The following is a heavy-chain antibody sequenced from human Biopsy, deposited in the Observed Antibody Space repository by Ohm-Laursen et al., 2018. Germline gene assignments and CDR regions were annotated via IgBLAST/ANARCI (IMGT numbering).Heavy chain of an antibody. CDR2: IFYRGST. Sequence: TLSLTCIVSGDSISNNNYYWGWIRQPPGKGLEWIGSIFYRGSTHYKPSLKSRVNISVDTSKNQFSLKLNSVTAADTAVYYCARDYDTSGYYYVSWGQGTLVTVSS. CDR3: ARDYDTSGYYYVS. V-gene: IGHV4-39*01. CDR1: GDSISNNNYY. D-gene: IGHD3-22*01. J-gene: IGHJ5*02.